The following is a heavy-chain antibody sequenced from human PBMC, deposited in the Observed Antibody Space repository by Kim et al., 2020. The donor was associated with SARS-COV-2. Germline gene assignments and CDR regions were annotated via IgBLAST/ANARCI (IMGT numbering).Heavy chain of an antibody. CDR2: IFYSGST. Sequence: SETLSLTCTVSDAYISSYYWSWIRQSPGKGLEWIGYIFYSGSTRYNPSLKSRVTISEDPSKRQFSLRLTSLTPADTAIYYCAKSHSTAWFSLDFWGPG. V-gene: IGHV4-59*01. CDR3: AKSHSTAWFSLDF. CDR1: DAYISSYY. J-gene: IGHJ4*02. D-gene: IGHD2-2*01.